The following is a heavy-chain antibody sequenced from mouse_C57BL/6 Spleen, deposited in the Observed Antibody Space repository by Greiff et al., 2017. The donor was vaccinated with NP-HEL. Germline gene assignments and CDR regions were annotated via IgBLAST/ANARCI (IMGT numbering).Heavy chain of an antibody. J-gene: IGHJ2*01. V-gene: IGHV1-81*01. CDR1: GYTFTSYG. CDR3: AGDRFITTVVTPFDY. Sequence: QVQLKQSGAELARPGASVKLSCKASGYTFTSYGISWVKQRTGQGLEWIGEIYPRSGNTYYNEKFKGKATLTADKSSSTAYMELRSLTSEDSAVYFCAGDRFITTVVTPFDYWGQGTTLTVSS. D-gene: IGHD1-1*01. CDR2: IYPRSGNT.